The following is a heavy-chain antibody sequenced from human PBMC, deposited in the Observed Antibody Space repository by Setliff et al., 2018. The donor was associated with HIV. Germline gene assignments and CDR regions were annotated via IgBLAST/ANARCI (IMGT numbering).Heavy chain of an antibody. J-gene: IGHJ4*02. CDR3: AKDRGMISRAQEGYFDY. CDR2: IRYDGSNK. V-gene: IGHV3-30*02. D-gene: IGHD3-22*01. Sequence: GESLTISCAASGFTFSSYGMHWVRQAPGKGLEWVAFIRYDGSNKYYADSVKGRFTISRDNSKNTLYLQMNSLRAEDTAVYYCAKDRGMISRAQEGYFDYWGQGTLVTVSS. CDR1: GFTFSSYG.